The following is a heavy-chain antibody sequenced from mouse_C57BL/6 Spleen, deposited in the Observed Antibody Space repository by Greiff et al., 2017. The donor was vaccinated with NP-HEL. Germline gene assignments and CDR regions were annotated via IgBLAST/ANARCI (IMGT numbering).Heavy chain of an antibody. Sequence: QVQLQQSGAELVRPGASVTLSCKASGYTFTDYEMHWVKQTPVHGLEWIGAIDPETGGTAYNQKFKGKAILTADKSSSTADMELRSLTSEDSAVYYCTKSYSNYMDWYFDVWGTGTTVTVAS. CDR1: GYTFTDYE. CDR2: IDPETGGT. D-gene: IGHD2-5*01. V-gene: IGHV1-15*01. CDR3: TKSYSNYMDWYFDV. J-gene: IGHJ1*03.